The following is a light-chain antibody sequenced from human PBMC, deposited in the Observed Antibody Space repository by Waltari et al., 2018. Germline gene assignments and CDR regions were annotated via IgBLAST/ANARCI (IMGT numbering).Light chain of an antibody. Sequence: QSALTQPASVSGSPGQSITISCAGTNSDVGAYNYVSWYHQHPGKAPKLMIYDVNSRPSAISDRFSGSKSGNTASLTISGLQTEDEADYYCVSYASGSTSVIFGGGTRLTVL. J-gene: IGLJ2*01. CDR3: VSYASGSTSVI. CDR2: DVN. CDR1: NSDVGAYNY. V-gene: IGLV2-14*01.